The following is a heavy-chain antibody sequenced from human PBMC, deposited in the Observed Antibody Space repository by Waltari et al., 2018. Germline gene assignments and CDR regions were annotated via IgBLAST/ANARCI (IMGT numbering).Heavy chain of an antibody. J-gene: IGHJ4*02. Sequence: EVQLVESGGGLVQPGGSLRPSCAASGFTISSSWMSLVRQAPGKGLEWVANIKQDGSEKYYVDSVKGRFTISRDNAKNSLYLQMNSLRAEDTAVYYCARRYYGSGSYYRYWGQGTLVTVSS. CDR2: IKQDGSEK. V-gene: IGHV3-7*01. CDR3: ARRYYGSGSYYRY. D-gene: IGHD3-10*01. CDR1: GFTISSSW.